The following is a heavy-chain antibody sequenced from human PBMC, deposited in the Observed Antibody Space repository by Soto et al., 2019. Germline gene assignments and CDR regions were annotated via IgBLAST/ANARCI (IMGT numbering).Heavy chain of an antibody. Sequence: QVQLQESGPGLVKPSQTLSLTCTVSGGSISSGGYYWSWIRQHPGKGLEWIGYIYYSGSTYYNPSLKSRVTLSVDTSKNQFSLKLSSVTAADTAVYYCARAYYQYYDFGYYGMDVWGQGTTVTVS. CDR1: GGSISSGGYY. D-gene: IGHD3-3*01. V-gene: IGHV4-31*03. CDR2: IYYSGST. CDR3: ARAYYQYYDFGYYGMDV. J-gene: IGHJ6*02.